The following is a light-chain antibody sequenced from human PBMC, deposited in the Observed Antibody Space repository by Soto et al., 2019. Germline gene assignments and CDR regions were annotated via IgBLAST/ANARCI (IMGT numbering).Light chain of an antibody. CDR2: EVS. Sequence: QSALTQPAFVSGSPGQSITISCTGTSSDVGGYNYLSWYQQNPGKAPKVMIYEVSNRPSGVSNRFSGSKSGNTASLTISGLQAEDEADYYCSSYTTSGTPVFGGGTKLTV. CDR1: SSDVGGYNY. J-gene: IGLJ2*01. CDR3: SSYTTSGTPV. V-gene: IGLV2-14*01.